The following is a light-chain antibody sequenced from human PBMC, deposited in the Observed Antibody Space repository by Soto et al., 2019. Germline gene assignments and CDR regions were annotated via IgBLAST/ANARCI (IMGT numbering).Light chain of an antibody. J-gene: IGKJ5*01. CDR3: QKLDTYPLT. V-gene: IGKV1-9*01. CDR2: DAS. CDR1: QGISNS. Sequence: DIHLTQSPSFVSAFVGDRVAITFLASQGISNSLAWYQQKPGEAPKLLIYDASTLQSGVPPRFSGSGSGTEFTLTISSLQPEDFASYYCQKLDTYPLTFGQGTRLEI.